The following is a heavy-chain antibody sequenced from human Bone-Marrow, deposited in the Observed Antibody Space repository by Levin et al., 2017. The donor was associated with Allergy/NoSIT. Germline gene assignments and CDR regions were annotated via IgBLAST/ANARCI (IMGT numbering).Heavy chain of an antibody. CDR3: ARDLTYSSSWYGRLGYYYYYGMDV. J-gene: IGHJ6*02. V-gene: IGHV3-33*01. CDR2: IWYDGSNK. D-gene: IGHD6-13*01. CDR1: GFTFSSYG. Sequence: GGSLRLSCAASGFTFSSYGMHWVRQAPGKGLEWVAVIWYDGSNKYYADSVKGRFTISRDNSKNTLYLQMNSLRAEDTAVYYCARDLTYSSSWYGRLGYYYYYGMDVWGQGTTVTVSS.